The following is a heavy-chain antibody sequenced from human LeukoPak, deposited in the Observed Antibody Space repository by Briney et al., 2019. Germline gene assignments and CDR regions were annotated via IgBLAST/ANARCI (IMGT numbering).Heavy chain of an antibody. J-gene: IGHJ4*02. CDR2: IYYSGST. V-gene: IGHV4-34*01. CDR3: ARHGTVTTLFDY. D-gene: IGHD4-17*01. CDR1: GGSFSGYY. Sequence: SETLSLTCAVYGGSFSGYYWSWIRQPPGKGLEWIGSIYYSGSTYYNPSLKSRVTISVDTSKNQFSLKLSSVTAADTAVYYCARHGTVTTLFDYWGQGTLVTVSS.